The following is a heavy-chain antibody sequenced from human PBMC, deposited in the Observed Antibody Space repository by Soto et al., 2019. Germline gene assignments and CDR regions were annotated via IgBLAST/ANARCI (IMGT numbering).Heavy chain of an antibody. CDR1: GFICSSYD. CDR2: VSGSGGSS. J-gene: IGHJ3*01. D-gene: IGHD4-17*01. CDR3: AKDAGNDDYGVFDV. Sequence: PGGSLRLSCAVSGFICSSYDMSWVRQAPGKGLEWVAGVSGSGGSSYYADSVKARFTVSRDNSRSTLYLQMSSLRAEDSAIYYCAKDAGNDDYGVFDVWGQGTLVTVSS. V-gene: IGHV3-23*01.